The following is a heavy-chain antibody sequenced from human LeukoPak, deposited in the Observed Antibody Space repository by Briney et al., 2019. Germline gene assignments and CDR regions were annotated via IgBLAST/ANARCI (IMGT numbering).Heavy chain of an antibody. J-gene: IGHJ4*02. CDR2: TNSDGSTT. V-gene: IGHV3-74*01. CDR1: GFTFSTYF. CDR3: ARGVHYGSDY. Sequence: PGGSLRLSCAASGFTFSTYFMHWVRQAPGKGLVWVSRTNSDGSTTSHADSVKGRFTISRDNAKNTLYLQMDSLRAEDTAVYFCARGVHYGSDYWGQGTLVTVSS. D-gene: IGHD4-17*01.